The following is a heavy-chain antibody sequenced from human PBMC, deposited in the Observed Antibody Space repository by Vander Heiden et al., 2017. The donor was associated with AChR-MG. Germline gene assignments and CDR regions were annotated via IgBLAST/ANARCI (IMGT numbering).Heavy chain of an antibody. V-gene: IGHV3-9*01. CDR2: ISWNSGSI. CDR3: AKGAGQYYYYYMDV. J-gene: IGHJ6*03. Sequence: EVQLVESGGGLVQPGRSLRLSCAASGFTFDDYAMHWVRQAPGKGLEWVSGISWNSGSIGYADSVKGRFTISRDNAKNSLYLQMNSLRAEDTALYYCAKGAGQYYYYYMDVWGKGTTVTVSS. CDR1: GFTFDDYA.